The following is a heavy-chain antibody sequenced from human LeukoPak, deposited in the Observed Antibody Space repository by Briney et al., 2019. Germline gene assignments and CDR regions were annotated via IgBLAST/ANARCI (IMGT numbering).Heavy chain of an antibody. V-gene: IGHV3-30-3*01. CDR1: GFTFRSHA. CDR2: TSWDGNKK. J-gene: IGHJ5*02. CDR3: ARTQEGKYWFDP. Sequence: PGRSLRLSCAASGFTFRSHAMRWVRQAPGKGLEWVAFTSWDGNKKSYADSVKGRFTISRDNPKNTLYLHLDNLRVEDTAVYYCARTQEGKYWFDPWARGRWSPSPQ.